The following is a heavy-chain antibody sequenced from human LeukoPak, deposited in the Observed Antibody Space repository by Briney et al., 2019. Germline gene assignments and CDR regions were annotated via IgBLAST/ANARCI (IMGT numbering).Heavy chain of an antibody. J-gene: IGHJ4*02. D-gene: IGHD2-15*01. V-gene: IGHV6-1*01. CDR2: TYYRSKWYN. Sequence: SQTLSLTCAISGDSVSSNSVAWDWIRQSPSRGLEWLGRTYYRSKWYNDYAVSVKSRITINPDTSKNQFSLQLDSVTPGDTAVYFCARGGSDWPLDYWGQGTLVTVSS. CDR3: ARGGSDWPLDY. CDR1: GDSVSSNSVA.